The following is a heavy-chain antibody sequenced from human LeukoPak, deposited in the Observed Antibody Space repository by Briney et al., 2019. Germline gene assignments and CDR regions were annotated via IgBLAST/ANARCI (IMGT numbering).Heavy chain of an antibody. CDR3: ARPNWNDLHFDY. Sequence: SETLSLTCTVSGGSITSSSYYWGWIRQPPGKGLEWIGSIYYSGNTYYNPSLKSRVTISVGTSKNQFSLRLSSVTAADTAVYYCARPNWNDLHFDYWGQGTLVTVSS. V-gene: IGHV4-39*07. CDR1: GGSITSSSYY. J-gene: IGHJ4*02. D-gene: IGHD1-1*01. CDR2: IYYSGNT.